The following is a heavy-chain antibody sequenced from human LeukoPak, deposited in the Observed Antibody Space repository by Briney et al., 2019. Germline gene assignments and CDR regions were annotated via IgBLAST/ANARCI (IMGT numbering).Heavy chain of an antibody. CDR1: GYSFTSYW. V-gene: IGHV5-51*01. CDR3: TLHGSGSYRFFDY. Sequence: PGESLKISCKGSGYSFTSYWIGWVRQMPGKRLEWMGIIYPGDSDTRYSPSFQGQVTISADKPISTAYLQWSSLKASDTAMYYCTLHGSGSYRFFDYWGQGTLVTVSS. J-gene: IGHJ4*02. CDR2: IYPGDSDT. D-gene: IGHD3-10*01.